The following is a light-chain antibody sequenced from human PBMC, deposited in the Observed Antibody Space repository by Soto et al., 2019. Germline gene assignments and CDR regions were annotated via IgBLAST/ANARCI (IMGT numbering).Light chain of an antibody. CDR1: SSDAGAYNY. J-gene: IGLJ1*01. CDR2: DVS. V-gene: IGLV2-14*03. Sequence: QSALTHPASVTGSHGQSITILYTGTSSDAGAYNYVSWYQHHPGKAPKLMIDDVSNRPSGVSNRFAGSKSGNTASLTISGLQAEDEDDYYCSSYKSSSTGVFGTGTKVTV. CDR3: SSYKSSSTGV.